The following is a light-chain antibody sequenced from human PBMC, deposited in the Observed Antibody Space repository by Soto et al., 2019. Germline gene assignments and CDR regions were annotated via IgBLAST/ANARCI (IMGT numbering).Light chain of an antibody. CDR3: AAWDDSLNGVI. Sequence: QSVLTQPHPASGTPGQRVTISCSGSSSNIGSNTVNWYQQLPGTAPKLLIYSNNQRPSGVPDRFSGSKSGTSASLAISGLQSEDETDYYCAAWDDSLNGVIFGGGTKFTVL. CDR1: SSNIGSNT. V-gene: IGLV1-44*01. J-gene: IGLJ2*01. CDR2: SNN.